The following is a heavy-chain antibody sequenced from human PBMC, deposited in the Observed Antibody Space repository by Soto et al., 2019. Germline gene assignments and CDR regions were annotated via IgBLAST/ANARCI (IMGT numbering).Heavy chain of an antibody. CDR2: ITPYNGNA. CDR1: GYTFTNFG. Sequence: QVHLVQSGAEVENPGASVMVSCKASGYTFTNFGINWVRQAPGQGLEWMGWITPYNGNANYPQKHQDRLTITTDTSTNTAYLEMRSLRSDDTAVYFCARARMFSGAHHDYWGQGTRVTVSS. CDR3: ARARMFSGAHHDY. J-gene: IGHJ4*02. V-gene: IGHV1-18*04. D-gene: IGHD1-26*01.